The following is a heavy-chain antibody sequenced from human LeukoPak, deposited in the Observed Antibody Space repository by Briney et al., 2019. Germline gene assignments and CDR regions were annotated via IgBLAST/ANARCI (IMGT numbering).Heavy chain of an antibody. J-gene: IGHJ6*03. CDR2: IYYSGST. V-gene: IGHV4-39*07. Sequence: SETLSLTCTVSGGSISSSSYYWGWIRQPPGKGLEWIGSIYYSGSTYYNPSLKSRVTISVDTSKNQFSLKLSSVTAADTAVYYCARDKRYDFWSGSRGYYYMDVWGKGTTVTVSS. CDR1: GGSISSSSYY. D-gene: IGHD3-3*01. CDR3: ARDKRYDFWSGSRGYYYMDV.